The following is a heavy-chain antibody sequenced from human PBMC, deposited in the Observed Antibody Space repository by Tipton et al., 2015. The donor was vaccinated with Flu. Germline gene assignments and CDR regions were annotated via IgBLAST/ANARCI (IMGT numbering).Heavy chain of an antibody. D-gene: IGHD6-13*01. J-gene: IGHJ4*02. Sequence: TLSLTCTVSGDSISSYYWSWIRQPPGKGLEWIGYSHYSGSTNYGPSLKSRVTISVDTSKNHLSLKLSSVTAADTAVYYCARHRRPSSWDFDYWGQGSLVTVSS. CDR2: SHYSGST. V-gene: IGHV4-59*08. CDR1: GDSISSYY. CDR3: ARHRRPSSWDFDY.